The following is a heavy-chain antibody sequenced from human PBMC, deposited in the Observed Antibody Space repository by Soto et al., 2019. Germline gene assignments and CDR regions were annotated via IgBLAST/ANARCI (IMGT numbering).Heavy chain of an antibody. J-gene: IGHJ4*02. Sequence: QITLKESGPTLVKPTQTLTLTCTFSGFSLSTSGVGVGWIRQPPGQALEWLALIYWDDDKRYSPSLKSRLTITKDTSKNQVVLTMTSMDPVDTATYYCAHRGLTMVRGVIRGFDYWGQGTLVTVSS. CDR1: GFSLSTSGVG. D-gene: IGHD3-10*01. CDR3: AHRGLTMVRGVIRGFDY. CDR2: IYWDDDK. V-gene: IGHV2-5*02.